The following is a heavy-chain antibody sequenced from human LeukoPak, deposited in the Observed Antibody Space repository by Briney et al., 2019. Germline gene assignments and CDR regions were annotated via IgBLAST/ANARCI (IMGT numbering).Heavy chain of an antibody. Sequence: GESLKISCKDSGGYWIGWVCQMPGKGLEWMGIIYPGASDIRYSPSFQGQVTISADGSISTAYLQWSSLKASDTAMYYCARHFHSAWFGFWGQGSLVTVSS. D-gene: IGHD5-18*01. CDR3: ARHFHSAWFGF. V-gene: IGHV5-51*01. CDR1: GGYW. CDR2: IYPGASDI. J-gene: IGHJ4*02.